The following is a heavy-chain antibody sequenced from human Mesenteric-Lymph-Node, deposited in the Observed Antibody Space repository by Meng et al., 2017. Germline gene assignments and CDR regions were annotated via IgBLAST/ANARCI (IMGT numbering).Heavy chain of an antibody. CDR2: INYDGST. Sequence: SETLSLTCAVYGGSFSAYYWTWIRQPPGKGREWIGEINYDGSTNSNPSLKSRVAMSVDTSKNQVSLRLTSMTAADTAVYYCARGKTRDGNRGPFRYWGQGTLVTVSS. CDR1: GGSFSAYY. V-gene: IGHV4-34*01. J-gene: IGHJ4*02. D-gene: IGHD5-24*01. CDR3: ARGKTRDGNRGPFRY.